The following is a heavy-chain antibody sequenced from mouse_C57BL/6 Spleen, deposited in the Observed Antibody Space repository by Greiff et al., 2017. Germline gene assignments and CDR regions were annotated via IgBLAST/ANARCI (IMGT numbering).Heavy chain of an antibody. J-gene: IGHJ4*01. CDR3: ARLDTTVVADYAMDY. V-gene: IGHV1-81*01. CDR1: GYTFTSYG. D-gene: IGHD1-1*01. Sequence: VQLVESGAELARPGASVKLSCKASGYTFTSYGISWVKQRTGQGLEWIGEIYPRSGNTYYNEKFKGKATLTADKSSSTAYMELRSLTSEDSAVYFGARLDTTVVADYAMDYWGQGTSVTVSA. CDR2: IYPRSGNT.